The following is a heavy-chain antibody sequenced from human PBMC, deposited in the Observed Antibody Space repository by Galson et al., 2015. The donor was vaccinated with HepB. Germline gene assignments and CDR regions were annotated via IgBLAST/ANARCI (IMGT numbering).Heavy chain of an antibody. CDR2: ISYDGSKK. V-gene: IGHV3-30*18. CDR1: GFTFSSYG. Sequence: SLRLFCAASGFTFSSYGMHWVRQVPGKGLEWVAVISYDGSKKYYADSVKGRFTISRDNSKNTMFLQMNSLRAEDMAVYYCAKDLEAAAAPGYYYYGMDVWGLGTTVTVSS. CDR3: AKDLEAAAAPGYYYYGMDV. D-gene: IGHD6-13*01. J-gene: IGHJ6*02.